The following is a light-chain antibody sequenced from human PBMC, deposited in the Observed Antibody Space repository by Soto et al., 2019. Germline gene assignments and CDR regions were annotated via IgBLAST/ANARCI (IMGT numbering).Light chain of an antibody. J-gene: IGKJ5*01. CDR3: QQYVISVT. CDR1: QSISGNY. CDR2: GAS. Sequence: EIVLTQSPGTLSLSLGERATLSYRASQSISGNYLAWYQQKPGQAPRLLIYGASNRPTGIPERFRGSGSGTDFTLTISRLEPQDSAMYYCQQYVISVTFGQGTRLEIK. V-gene: IGKV3-20*01.